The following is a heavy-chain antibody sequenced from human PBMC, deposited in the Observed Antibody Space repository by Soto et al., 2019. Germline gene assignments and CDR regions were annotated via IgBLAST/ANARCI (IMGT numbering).Heavy chain of an antibody. D-gene: IGHD1-26*01. Sequence: GGFLRLACAASGVTFSTSAMTWVRQAPGKGLEWVSGLSGGGAFTYYADSVKRRFTISRDDSKNTLHLQLNSLRVDDTAVCYCAQSGPTNYFDHWGQGTPVAVSS. CDR3: AQSGPTNYFDH. V-gene: IGHV3-23*01. CDR1: GVTFSTSA. J-gene: IGHJ4*02. CDR2: LSGGGAFT.